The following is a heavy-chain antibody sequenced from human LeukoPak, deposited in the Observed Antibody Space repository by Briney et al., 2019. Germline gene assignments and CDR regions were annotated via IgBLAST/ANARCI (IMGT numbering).Heavy chain of an antibody. J-gene: IGHJ4*02. Sequence: GGSLRLSCAASGFTFSSYSMNWVRQAPGKGLEWVSSIRSSSSYIYYADSVKGRFTISRDNAKNSLYLQMNSLRAEDTAVYYCAREDRDFWSGYNAEYFDYWGQGTLVTVSS. CDR3: AREDRDFWSGYNAEYFDY. D-gene: IGHD3-3*01. V-gene: IGHV3-21*01. CDR1: GFTFSSYS. CDR2: IRSSSSYI.